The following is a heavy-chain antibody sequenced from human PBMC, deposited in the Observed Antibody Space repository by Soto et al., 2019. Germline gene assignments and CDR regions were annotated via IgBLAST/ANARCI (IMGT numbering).Heavy chain of an antibody. CDR1: GYIFKNYA. V-gene: IGHV1-69*13. J-gene: IGHJ4*02. Sequence: SVKVSCKSSGYIFKNYAVTWLRQAPGQGLEWMRGIIPVFGTPDYSQKFRGRVTITADESTSTVYMELRSLTSEDTAASYCGRRVYDYVWGSYRHWGQGPLVTVCS. D-gene: IGHD3-16*02. CDR3: GRRVYDYVWGSYRH. CDR2: IIPVFGTP.